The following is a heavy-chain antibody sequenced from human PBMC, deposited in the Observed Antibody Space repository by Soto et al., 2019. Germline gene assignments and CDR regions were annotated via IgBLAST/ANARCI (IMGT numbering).Heavy chain of an antibody. J-gene: IGHJ4*02. Sequence: SETLSLTCTVPGGSSSSYDWSWIRQPPGKGLEWSGYIYYSGSTNCNPPLKSRVTVSVDTPTNQFSLKVSSVTAADTAVHYCASSRIAVAGYFASWGQGSLVAATS. CDR1: GGSSSSYD. V-gene: IGHV4-59*01. D-gene: IGHD6-19*01. CDR3: ASSRIAVAGYFAS. CDR2: IYYSGST.